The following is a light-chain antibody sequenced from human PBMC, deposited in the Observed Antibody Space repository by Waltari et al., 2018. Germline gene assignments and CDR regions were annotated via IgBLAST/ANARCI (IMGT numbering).Light chain of an antibody. CDR2: AAS. V-gene: IGKV1-12*01. J-gene: IGKJ1*01. CDR3: QQANTFPRT. Sequence: DIQMTQSPSSVSASVGDRVTITCRASQGIGSWLAWYQQKPGKAPKLLIYAASSLQTGVPSRFSGSGSGTDFTLTISSLQPDDFATSFCQQANTFPRTFGQGTKVEIK. CDR1: QGIGSW.